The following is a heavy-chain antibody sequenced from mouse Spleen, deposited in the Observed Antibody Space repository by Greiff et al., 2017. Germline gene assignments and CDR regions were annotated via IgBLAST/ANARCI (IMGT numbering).Heavy chain of an antibody. Sequence: EVKVEESGEGLVKPGGSLKLSCAASGFTFSSYAMSWVRQTPEKRLEWVAYISSGGDYTYYADTVKGRFTISRDNARNTLYLLMSSLKSEDTAMYYCTRRYGSSSRYFDVWGTGTTVTVSS. CDR2: ISSGGDYT. V-gene: IGHV5S21*01. D-gene: IGHD1-1*01. J-gene: IGHJ1*03. CDR3: TRRYGSSSRYFDV. CDR1: GFTFSSYA.